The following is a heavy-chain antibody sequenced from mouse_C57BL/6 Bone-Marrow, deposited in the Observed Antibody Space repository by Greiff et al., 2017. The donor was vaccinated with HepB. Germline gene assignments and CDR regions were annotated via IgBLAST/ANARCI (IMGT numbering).Heavy chain of an antibody. D-gene: IGHD1-1*01. CDR2: IRNKANGYTT. J-gene: IGHJ1*03. CDR1: GFTFTDYY. V-gene: IGHV7-3*01. CDR3: AGPYYYEPHWYFDV. Sequence: EVQLVESGGGLVQPGGSLSLSCAASGFTFTDYYMSWVRQPPGKALEWLGFIRNKANGYTTEYSASVKGRFTISKDNSQSILYLQMNALRAEDSATYYCAGPYYYEPHWYFDVWGTGTTVTVSS.